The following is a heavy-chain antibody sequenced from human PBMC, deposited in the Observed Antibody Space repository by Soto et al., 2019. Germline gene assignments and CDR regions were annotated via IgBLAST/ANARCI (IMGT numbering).Heavy chain of an antibody. Sequence: GGSLRLSCAASGFTFSSYWMSWVRQAPGKGLEWVANIKQDGSEKYYVDSVKGRFTISRDNAKNSLYLQMNSLRAEDTAVYYCARANYYDSSGYTGIDAFDIWGQGTMVTVSS. D-gene: IGHD3-22*01. CDR2: IKQDGSEK. CDR1: GFTFSSYW. CDR3: ARANYYDSSGYTGIDAFDI. V-gene: IGHV3-7*05. J-gene: IGHJ3*02.